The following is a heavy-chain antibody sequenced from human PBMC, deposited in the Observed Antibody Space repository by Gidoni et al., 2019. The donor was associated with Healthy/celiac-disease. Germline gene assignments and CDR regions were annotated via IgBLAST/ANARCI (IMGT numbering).Heavy chain of an antibody. D-gene: IGHD5-18*01. J-gene: IGHJ6*02. CDR1: GYTFTSYA. CDR3: ARDAGWIQLWFSGGMDV. V-gene: IGHV1-3*01. CDR2: INAGNGNT. Sequence: QVQLVQSGAEVKTPGASVKVSCKASGYTFTSYAMHWVRQAPGQRLEWMGWINAGNGNTKYSQKFKGRVTITRDTSASTAYMELSSLRSEDTAVYYCARDAGWIQLWFSGGMDVWGQGTTVTVSS.